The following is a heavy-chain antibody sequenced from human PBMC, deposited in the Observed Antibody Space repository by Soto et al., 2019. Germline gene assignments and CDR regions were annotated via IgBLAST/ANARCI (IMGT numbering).Heavy chain of an antibody. D-gene: IGHD1-7*01. CDR1: GGSISSSSYY. V-gene: IGHV4-39*01. Sequence: SSETLSLTCTVSGGSISSSSYYWGWIRQPPGKGLEWIGSIFYSENTYYNPSLKSRVTISVDTSSNQFSLKLSSVTAADTAVYYCATKERYGTWFDPSGQGPLVTVSS. CDR2: IFYSENT. J-gene: IGHJ5*02. CDR3: ATKERYGTWFDP.